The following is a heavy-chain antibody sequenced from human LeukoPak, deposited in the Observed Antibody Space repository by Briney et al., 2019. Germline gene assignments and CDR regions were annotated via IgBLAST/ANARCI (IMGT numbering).Heavy chain of an antibody. J-gene: IGHJ6*03. Sequence: PGGSLRLSCAASGFTFSSYAMTWVRQAPWQGLQWVSAVSGSGAHTYYADSVKGRFTISIDNSGDTLYLQMNSLRAEDTAIYICAKDGGTYPYFLDVWGKGTTVIVSS. D-gene: IGHD1-26*01. V-gene: IGHV3-23*01. CDR3: AKDGGTYPYFLDV. CDR2: VSGSGAHT. CDR1: GFTFSSYA.